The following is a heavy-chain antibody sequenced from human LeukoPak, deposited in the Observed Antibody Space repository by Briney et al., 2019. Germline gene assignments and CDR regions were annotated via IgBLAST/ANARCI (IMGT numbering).Heavy chain of an antibody. J-gene: IGHJ4*02. CDR2: ISYDGSNK. V-gene: IGHV3-30-3*01. Sequence: PGGSLRLSCAASGFTFSSYAMHWVRQAPGKGLEWVAVISYDGSNKYYADSVKGRFTISRDNSKNTLYLQMNSLRAEDTAVYYCAKGGYYERPWYFDYWGQGTLVTVPS. D-gene: IGHD3-22*01. CDR1: GFTFSSYA. CDR3: AKGGYYERPWYFDY.